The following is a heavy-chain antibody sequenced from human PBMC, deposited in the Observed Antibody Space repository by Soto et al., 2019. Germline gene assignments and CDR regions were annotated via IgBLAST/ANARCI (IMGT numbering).Heavy chain of an antibody. D-gene: IGHD2-15*01. CDR3: ARNGGCSGGSCYSTSYYYYYGMDV. J-gene: IGHJ6*02. V-gene: IGHV1-46*04. Sequence: QVQLVQSGAEVKKPGASVKVSCKASGYTFTSYYMHWVRQAPGQGLEWMGIINPSGGSTSYAQKLQGRVTMTRDTSTSKVYMEMSSLRSEDTAVYYCARNGGCSGGSCYSTSYYYYYGMDVWGQGTTVTVSS. CDR1: GYTFTSYY. CDR2: INPSGGST.